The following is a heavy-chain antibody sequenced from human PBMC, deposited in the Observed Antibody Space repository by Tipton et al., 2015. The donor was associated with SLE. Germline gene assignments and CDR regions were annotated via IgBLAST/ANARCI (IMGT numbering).Heavy chain of an antibody. CDR3: AKQDRRFLEWPNYYFAMDV. CDR2: ISYDGYNK. Sequence: SLRLSCAASGLTFNTYGMHWVRQAPGKGLEWVAIISYDGYNKYYANSVKGRFTISRDNSKNTLYLQMNSVGTEDTAVYYCAKQDRRFLEWPNYYFAMDVWGQGTTVTVSS. J-gene: IGHJ6*02. CDR1: GLTFNTYG. V-gene: IGHV3-30*18. D-gene: IGHD3-3*01.